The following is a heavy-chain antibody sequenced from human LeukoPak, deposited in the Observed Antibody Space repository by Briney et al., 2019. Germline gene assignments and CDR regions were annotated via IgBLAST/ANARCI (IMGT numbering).Heavy chain of an antibody. D-gene: IGHD2-21*02. J-gene: IGHJ4*02. CDR3: ARQPLVRDCGGDCEFDY. CDR2: IYPGDSNT. V-gene: IGHV5-51*01. CDR1: GYSFSNYW. Sequence: GESLKISCKGSGYSFSNYWIGWVRQMPGKGLEWMGIIYPGDSNTRYSPSFQGQVTVSADKSISTAYLQWTSLKASDTAIYYCARQPLVRDCGGDCEFDYWGQGTRVSVSS.